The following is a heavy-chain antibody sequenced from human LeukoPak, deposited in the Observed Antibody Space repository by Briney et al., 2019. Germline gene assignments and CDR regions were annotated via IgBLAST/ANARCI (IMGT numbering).Heavy chain of an antibody. CDR1: GFTLSRYS. Sequence: PAGSLRLSCAGSGFTLSRYSMNWFRQAPGQGLERVSSISSRSTNIFYADSVKGRFTISRDNAKKSLYLQMNSLGAEDTAVYYCARDAQSLVTDGYFYYMDVWGKGTTVTVSS. CDR2: ISSRSTNI. CDR3: ARDAQSLVTDGYFYYMDV. J-gene: IGHJ6*03. D-gene: IGHD6-19*01. V-gene: IGHV3-21*01.